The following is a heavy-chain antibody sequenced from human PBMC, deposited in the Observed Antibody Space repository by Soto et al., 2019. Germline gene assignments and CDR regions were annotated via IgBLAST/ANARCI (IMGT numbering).Heavy chain of an antibody. Sequence: SVKVSWKASGFTFTSSAVQWVRQARGQRLEWIGWIVVGSGNTNYAQKFQERVTITRDMSTSTAYMELSSLRSEDTAVYYCAALPVVRGVPDYWGQGTLVTVSS. J-gene: IGHJ4*02. D-gene: IGHD3-10*01. CDR1: GFTFTSSA. V-gene: IGHV1-58*01. CDR2: IVVGSGNT. CDR3: AALPVVRGVPDY.